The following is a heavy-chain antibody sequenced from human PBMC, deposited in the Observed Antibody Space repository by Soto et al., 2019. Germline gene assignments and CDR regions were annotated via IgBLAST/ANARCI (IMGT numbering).Heavy chain of an antibody. CDR2: ISGSGGST. CDR1: GLTFSSYA. D-gene: IGHD6-13*01. J-gene: IGHJ5*02. V-gene: IGHV3-23*01. CDR3: AKDSLRIAAALGWFDP. Sequence: GGSLRLSCAASGLTFSSYAMSWVRQAPGKGLEWVSAISGSGGSTYYADSVKGRFTISRDNSKNTLYLQMNSLRAEDTAVYYCAKDSLRIAAALGWFDPWGQGTLVTVSS.